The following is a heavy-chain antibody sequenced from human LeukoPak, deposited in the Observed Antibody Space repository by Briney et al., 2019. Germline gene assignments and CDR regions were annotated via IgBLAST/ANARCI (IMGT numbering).Heavy chain of an antibody. CDR3: ARDGGLLPDN. J-gene: IGHJ4*02. CDR2: ISPDGSSR. V-gene: IGHV3-74*01. CDR1: GFPFSTYW. Sequence: GGSLRLSCAASGFPFSTYWMHWVRQPPGKGLVWVSRISPDGSSRSYADSMKGRFIISRDNAKNTLSLQMNSLTAEDTAVYYCARDGGLLPDNWGKGTLVTVSS. D-gene: IGHD2-21*02.